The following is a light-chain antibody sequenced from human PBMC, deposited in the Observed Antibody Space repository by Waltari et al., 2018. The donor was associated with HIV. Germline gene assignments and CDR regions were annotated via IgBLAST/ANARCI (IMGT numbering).Light chain of an antibody. V-gene: IGKV3-20*01. CDR2: GAS. CDR3: QHFGSSHLT. Sequence: DIVLTPSPGTLSLSPGERGTLSCRASQSVSSSYLAWYQQNPGQAPRLLIYGASSRATGIPDRFRGSGSGTDFTLSISGLEPEDFAVYYCQHFGSSHLTFGGGTKVEIK. CDR1: QSVSSSY. J-gene: IGKJ4*01.